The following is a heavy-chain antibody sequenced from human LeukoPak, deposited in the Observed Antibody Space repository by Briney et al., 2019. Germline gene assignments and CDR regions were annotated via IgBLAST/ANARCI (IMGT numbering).Heavy chain of an antibody. Sequence: ASVKVSCKASGYTFTGYFMHWVRQAPGQGLDWMGIINPSGGSTSYAQKFEGRVTMTRDTSTSTVYMELSSLRSEDTAVYYCARDSADYGDYDYWGQGTLVTVSS. J-gene: IGHJ4*02. D-gene: IGHD4-17*01. V-gene: IGHV1-46*01. CDR3: ARDSADYGDYDY. CDR2: INPSGGST. CDR1: GYTFTGYF.